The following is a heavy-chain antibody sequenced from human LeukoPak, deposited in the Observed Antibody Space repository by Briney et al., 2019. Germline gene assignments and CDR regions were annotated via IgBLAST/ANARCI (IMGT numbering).Heavy chain of an antibody. CDR3: ARYQRYYDSSGYQTYGMDV. D-gene: IGHD3-22*01. V-gene: IGHV4-4*07. J-gene: IGHJ6*02. CDR2: IYTSGST. CDR1: GGSISSYY. Sequence: SETLSLTCTVSGGSISSYYWSWIRQPAGKGLEWIGRIYTSGSTNYNPSLKSRVTMSVDTSKNQFSLKLSSVTAADTAVYYCARYQRYYDSSGYQTYGMDVWGQGTTVTVSS.